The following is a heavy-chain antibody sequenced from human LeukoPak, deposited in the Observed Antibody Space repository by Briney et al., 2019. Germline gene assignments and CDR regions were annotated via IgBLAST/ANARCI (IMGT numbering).Heavy chain of an antibody. Sequence: PGGSLRLSCITSGFTFNNYAMTWVRQAPGRGLEWVSSIRANDDSTYYVDSVKGRFTISRDSSKDTLFLQMNSLRAEDTALYYCAREFKFDKSGVHYRPSDRWGQGSLVTVSS. CDR2: IRANDDST. J-gene: IGHJ5*02. CDR3: AREFKFDKSGVHYRPSDR. CDR1: GFTFNNYA. V-gene: IGHV3-23*01. D-gene: IGHD3-16*02.